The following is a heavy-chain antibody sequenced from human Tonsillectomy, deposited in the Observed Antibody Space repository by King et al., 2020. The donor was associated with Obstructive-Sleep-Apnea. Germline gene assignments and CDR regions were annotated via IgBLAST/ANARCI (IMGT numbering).Heavy chain of an antibody. CDR3: ARGGCSGGSCYPYYFDY. CDR2: IYSGGTT. CDR1: GFTVSSNY. Sequence: VQLVESGGGLVQPGGSLRLSCAASGFTVSSNYMSWVRQAPGKGLEWVSVIYSGGTTYYADSVKGRFTISRDNSKKTLYLQMNSLRAEDTAVYYCARGGCSGGSCYPYYFDYWGQGTLVTVSS. V-gene: IGHV3-66*01. J-gene: IGHJ4*02. D-gene: IGHD2-15*01.